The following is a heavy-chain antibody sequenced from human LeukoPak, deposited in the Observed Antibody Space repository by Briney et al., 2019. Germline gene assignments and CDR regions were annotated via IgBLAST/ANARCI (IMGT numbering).Heavy chain of an antibody. CDR1: GFTFSSYS. J-gene: IGHJ4*02. Sequence: GGSLRLSCAASGFTFSSYSMNWVRQAPGKGLEWVSSISSSSSYIYYADSVKGRFTISRDNAKNSLYLQMNSLRAEDTAVYYCAKDPHYYDSSGYYNYWGQGTLVTVSS. CDR3: AKDPHYYDSSGYYNY. V-gene: IGHV3-21*01. D-gene: IGHD3-22*01. CDR2: ISSSSSYI.